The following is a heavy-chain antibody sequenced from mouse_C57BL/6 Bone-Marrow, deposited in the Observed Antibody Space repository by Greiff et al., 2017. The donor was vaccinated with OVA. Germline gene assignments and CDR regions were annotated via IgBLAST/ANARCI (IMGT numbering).Heavy chain of an antibody. CDR3: TREGDYDRYYFDY. Sequence: EVQLQQSGTVLARPGASVKMSCKTSGYTFTSYWMHWVKQRPGQGQEWIGAIYPGNSDTSYNQKFKGKAKLTAVTSASTAYMELSSLTNEDSAVYYCTREGDYDRYYFDYWGQGTTLTVSS. CDR1: GYTFTSYW. D-gene: IGHD2-4*01. CDR2: IYPGNSDT. V-gene: IGHV1-5*01. J-gene: IGHJ2*01.